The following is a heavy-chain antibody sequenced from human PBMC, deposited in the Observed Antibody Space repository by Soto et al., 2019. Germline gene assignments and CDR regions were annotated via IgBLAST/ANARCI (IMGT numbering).Heavy chain of an antibody. CDR2: IYYSGST. V-gene: IGHV4-39*01. J-gene: IGHJ4*02. D-gene: IGHD3-10*01. Sequence: PSETLSLTCTVSGGSISSSSYYWGWIRQPPGKGLEWIGSIYYSGSTYYNPSLKSRVTISVDTSKNQFSLKLSSVTAADTAVYYCASHTLLWFGEFTSFDYWGQGTLVTVSS. CDR1: GGSISSSSYY. CDR3: ASHTLLWFGEFTSFDY.